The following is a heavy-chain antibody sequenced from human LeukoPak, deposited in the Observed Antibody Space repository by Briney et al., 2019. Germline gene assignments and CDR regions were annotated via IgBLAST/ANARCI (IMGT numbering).Heavy chain of an antibody. J-gene: IGHJ4*02. V-gene: IGHV3-23*01. CDR3: VKGRISEDGLDF. CDR1: GFTFSRSA. CDR2: ISSSGNT. D-gene: IGHD6-13*01. Sequence: GGSLKLSCAASGFTFSRSAMTWVRQTPGKGLDWVSSISSSGNTYYADSVKGRFTISRDNSKNMLYLQMNSLRAEDTAVYYCVKGRISEDGLDFWGQGTLVTVSS.